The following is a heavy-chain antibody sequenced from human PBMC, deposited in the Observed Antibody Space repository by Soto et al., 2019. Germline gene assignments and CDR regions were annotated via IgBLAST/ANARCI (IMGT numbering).Heavy chain of an antibody. CDR2: VYSGGNT. CDR1: GFTVSSNY. V-gene: IGHV3-53*01. CDR3: ARDRDGYNSHFDR. J-gene: IGHJ2*01. Sequence: EMQLVESGGGLIQPGGSLRLSCAASGFTVSSNYMSWVRQAPGKGLYWVSVVYSGGNTYHADSVRGRFTISRDNSNNTVYLQMNSLRAEDAAVYYCARDRDGYNSHFDRWGRGTMVTVSS. D-gene: IGHD5-12*01.